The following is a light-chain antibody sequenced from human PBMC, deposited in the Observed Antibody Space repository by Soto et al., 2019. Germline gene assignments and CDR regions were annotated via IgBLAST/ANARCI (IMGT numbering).Light chain of an antibody. CDR1: QGISSY. J-gene: IGKJ1*01. CDR3: QEYSSDPRT. Sequence: AIRMTQSPSSLSASTGDRVTITCRASQGISSYLAWYQQKPGKAPKLLIYAASTLQSGVPSRFSGSGSGTDFTLTISCLQSEDFATYYCQEYSSDPRTFGQGTKVEIK. V-gene: IGKV1-8*01. CDR2: AAS.